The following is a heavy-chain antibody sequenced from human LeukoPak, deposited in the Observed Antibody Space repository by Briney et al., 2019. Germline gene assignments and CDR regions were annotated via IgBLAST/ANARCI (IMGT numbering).Heavy chain of an antibody. J-gene: IGHJ4*02. CDR1: GGTFSSYA. D-gene: IGHD3-22*01. CDR3: ARANYYDSSGYSFDY. Sequence: EASVKVSCKASGGTFSSYAISWVRQAPGQGLEWMGGIIPIFGTANYAQKFQGRVTITADESTSTAYMELSSLRSEDTAVYYCARANYYDSSGYSFDYWGQGTLVTVSS. CDR2: IIPIFGTA. V-gene: IGHV1-69*01.